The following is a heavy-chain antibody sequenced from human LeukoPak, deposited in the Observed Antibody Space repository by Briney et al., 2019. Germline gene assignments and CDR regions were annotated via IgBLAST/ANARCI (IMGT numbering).Heavy chain of an antibody. CDR2: ISWNSGSI. Sequence: GGSLRLSCAASGFTFDDYAMHWVRQAPGKGLEWVSGISWNSGSIGYADSVKGRFTISRDNAKNSLYLQMNSLRAEDMALYYCAPSGYSSSFYWGQGTLVTVSS. D-gene: IGHD6-6*01. CDR3: APSGYSSSFY. V-gene: IGHV3-9*03. CDR1: GFTFDDYA. J-gene: IGHJ4*02.